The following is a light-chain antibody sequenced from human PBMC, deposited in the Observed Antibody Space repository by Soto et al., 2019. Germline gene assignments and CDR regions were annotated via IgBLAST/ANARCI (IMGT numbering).Light chain of an antibody. V-gene: IGKV3-11*01. CDR2: DAS. Sequence: EIVLTQSPATLSLSPGERATLSCRASQSVGSYLAWYEQKPGQAPRLLIYDASNRATGIPARFSGSGSGTDFTITISSLKPEDFAVYYCQQRSNWPYTFGQGTKLEIK. CDR3: QQRSNWPYT. J-gene: IGKJ2*01. CDR1: QSVGSY.